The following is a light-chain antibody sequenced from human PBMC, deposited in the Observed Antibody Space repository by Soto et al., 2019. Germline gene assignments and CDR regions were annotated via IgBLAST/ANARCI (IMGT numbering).Light chain of an antibody. CDR3: QQYNSYPLT. Sequence: DIQMTQSPSTLSASVGDRVIITCRASQSISSLLAWYQQKPGRAPTLLIYKASSLESGVPLRFSGSGSGTEFTLTISSLQPDDIATYYCQQYNSYPLTFGQGTLLEIK. CDR2: KAS. V-gene: IGKV1-5*03. CDR1: QSISSL. J-gene: IGKJ5*01.